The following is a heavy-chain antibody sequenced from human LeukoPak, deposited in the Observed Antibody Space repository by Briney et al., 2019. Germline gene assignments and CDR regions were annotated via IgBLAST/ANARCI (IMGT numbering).Heavy chain of an antibody. J-gene: IGHJ4*02. D-gene: IGHD4-17*01. CDR2: IYYTGST. V-gene: IGHV4-59*08. Sequence: SETLSLTCTVSGDSISSYYWSWIRQPPGKGLEWIGYIYYTGSTNYNPSLKSRVTMSVDTSKNQFSLKLSSVTAADTAVYYCARRYGDHNLYHFNYWGQGTLVTVSS. CDR1: GDSISSYY. CDR3: ARRYGDHNLYHFNY.